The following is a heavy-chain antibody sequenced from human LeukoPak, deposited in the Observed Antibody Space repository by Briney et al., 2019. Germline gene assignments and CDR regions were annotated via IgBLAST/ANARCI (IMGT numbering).Heavy chain of an antibody. D-gene: IGHD3-3*01. V-gene: IGHV3-21*01. CDR1: GFTFSSYS. CDR2: ISSSSSYI. J-gene: IGHJ6*03. Sequence: PGGSLRLSCAASGFTFSSYSMNWVRQAPGKGLEWVSSISSSSSYIYYADSVKGRFTISRDNAKNSLYLQMNSLRAEDTAVYYCARDGGDDFWSGYRPSHTRYYYYYMDVWGKGTTVTVSS. CDR3: ARDGGDDFWSGYRPSHTRYYYYYMDV.